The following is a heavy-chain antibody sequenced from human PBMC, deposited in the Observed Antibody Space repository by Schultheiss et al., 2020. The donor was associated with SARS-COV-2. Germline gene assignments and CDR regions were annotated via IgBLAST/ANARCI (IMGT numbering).Heavy chain of an antibody. CDR2: IYSGGST. Sequence: GGSLRLSCAASGFTFSSYAMSWVRQAPGKGLEWVSVIYSGGSTYYADSVKGRFTISRDNSKNTLYLQMNSLRAEDTAVYYCARDPSIAVAGPALDYWGQGTLVTVSS. V-gene: IGHV3-66*01. CDR3: ARDPSIAVAGPALDY. D-gene: IGHD6-19*01. CDR1: GFTFSSYA. J-gene: IGHJ4*02.